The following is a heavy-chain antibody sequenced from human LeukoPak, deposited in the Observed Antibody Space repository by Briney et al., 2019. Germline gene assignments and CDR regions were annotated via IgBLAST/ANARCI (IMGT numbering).Heavy chain of an antibody. J-gene: IGHJ3*02. V-gene: IGHV1-69*06. Sequence: GASVKVSCKASGYTFTSYDINWVRQATGQGLEWMGGIIPIFGTANYAQKFQGRVTITADKSTSTAYMELSSLRSEDTAVYYCARTNPNSRRWPQATGAFDIWGQGTMVTVSS. D-gene: IGHD5-24*01. CDR2: IIPIFGTA. CDR3: ARTNPNSRRWPQATGAFDI. CDR1: GYTFTSYD.